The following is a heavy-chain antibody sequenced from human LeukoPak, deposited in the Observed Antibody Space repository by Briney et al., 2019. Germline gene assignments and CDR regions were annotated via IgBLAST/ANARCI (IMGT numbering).Heavy chain of an antibody. J-gene: IGHJ3*02. CDR3: ASIHQVRGSDTFDI. V-gene: IGHV4-34*01. Sequence: SETLSLTCAVYGGSFSDYFWSWVRQPPGRGLEWIGEINQSGSSTYNPSLKSRVTMSVDTSKNQLSLRMTFVTAADTAVYYCASIHQVRGSDTFDIWGQGQWSPSLQ. CDR1: GGSFSDYF. CDR2: INQSGSS. D-gene: IGHD6-25*01.